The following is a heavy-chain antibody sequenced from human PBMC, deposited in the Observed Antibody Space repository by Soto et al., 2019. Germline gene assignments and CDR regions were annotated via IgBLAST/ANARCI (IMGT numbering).Heavy chain of an antibody. J-gene: IGHJ6*02. V-gene: IGHV1-2*04. CDR1: GYTFTGYY. D-gene: IGHD3-22*01. Sequence: ASVKVSCKASGYTFTGYYMHWVRQAPGQGLEWMGWINPNSGGTKYAQKFQGWVTMTRDTSISTAYMELSRLRSDDTAVYYCARGGGYYDSSGYYPPGDYYGMDVWGQGTTVTVSS. CDR2: INPNSGGT. CDR3: ARGGGYYDSSGYYPPGDYYGMDV.